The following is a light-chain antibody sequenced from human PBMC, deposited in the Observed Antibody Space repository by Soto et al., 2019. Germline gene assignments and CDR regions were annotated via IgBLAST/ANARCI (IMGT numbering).Light chain of an antibody. CDR2: SAS. CDR3: QKYNGAPRA. V-gene: IGKV1-27*01. Sequence: DIQMTQSPSSLSASVGDRVTITCRASQGIGNYLAWYQQKPGKVPKLLIYSASTLQSGVPSRFSGSGSGTDFTLTISSLQPEDVATYYCQKYNGAPRAFGQGTKVEI. J-gene: IGKJ1*01. CDR1: QGIGNY.